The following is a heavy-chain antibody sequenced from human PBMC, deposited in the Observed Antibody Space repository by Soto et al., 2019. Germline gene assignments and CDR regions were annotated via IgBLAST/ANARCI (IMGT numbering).Heavy chain of an antibody. CDR2: IKSKTDGGTT. CDR1: GFTFSNAW. CDR3: DVYDYSNYGFDY. Sequence: PGGSLRLSCAASGFTFSNAWMNWVRQAPGKGLEWVGRIKSKTDGGTTDYAAPVKGRFTISRDDSKNTLYLQMNSLKTEDTAVYYCDVYDYSNYGFDYWGQGTLVTVSS. D-gene: IGHD4-4*01. V-gene: IGHV3-15*07. J-gene: IGHJ4*02.